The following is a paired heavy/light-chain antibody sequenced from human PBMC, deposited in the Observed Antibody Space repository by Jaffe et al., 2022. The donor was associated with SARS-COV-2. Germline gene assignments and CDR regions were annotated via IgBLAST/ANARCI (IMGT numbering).Light chain of an antibody. CDR3: QSYDSSLSGSL. V-gene: IGLV1-40*01. J-gene: IGLJ2*01. Sequence: QSVLTQPPSVSGAPGQRVTISCTGSSSNIGAGYDVHWYQQLPGTAPKLLIYDNNNRPSGVPDRFSGSKSGTSASLAISGLQAEDEADYYCQSYDSSLSGSLFGGGTKLTVL. CDR1: SSNIGAGYD. CDR2: DNN.
Heavy chain of an antibody. Sequence: QLQLQESGPGLVKPSETLSLTCTVSGGSMNRNAYYWGWIRQPPGKGLEWIGTIYYTGSTYHNPSLKSRVTISVDTSKSQFSLKLSSVTAADTAVYYCARSTVTSWGNWFDPWGQGTLVTVSS. CDR2: IYYTGST. CDR1: GGSMNRNAYY. J-gene: IGHJ5*02. CDR3: ARSTVTSWGNWFDP. D-gene: IGHD4-4*01. V-gene: IGHV4-39*01.